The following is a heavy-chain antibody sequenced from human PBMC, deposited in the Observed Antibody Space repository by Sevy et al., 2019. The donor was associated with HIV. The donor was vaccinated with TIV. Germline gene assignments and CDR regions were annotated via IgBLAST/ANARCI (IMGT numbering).Heavy chain of an antibody. V-gene: IGHV3-33*01. CDR2: AWFDGTTK. D-gene: IGHD1-26*01. CDR3: ARAWVSPGPLIDNYGMDV. CDR1: GFTFRSYD. J-gene: IGHJ6*02. Sequence: GGSLRLSFEASGFTFRSYDMHWVRQAPGKGLEWVAIAWFDGTTKYYADSVQGRFTISRDNSKNTISLQMNSLRTEAKATYFCARAWVSPGPLIDNYGMDVWGQGTTVTVSS.